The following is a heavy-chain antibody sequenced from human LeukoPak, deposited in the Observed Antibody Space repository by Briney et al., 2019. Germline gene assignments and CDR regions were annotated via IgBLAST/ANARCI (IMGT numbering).Heavy chain of an antibody. CDR3: ARDEGYYDSSGYPH. D-gene: IGHD3-22*01. V-gene: IGHV1-18*01. J-gene: IGHJ4*02. Sequence: ASVKVSCKASGYTFTSYDINWVRQATGQGLEWMGWISAYNGNTNYAQKLQGRVTMTTDTSTSTAYMELRSLRSDDTAVYYCARDEGYYDSSGYPHWGQGTLVTVSS. CDR2: ISAYNGNT. CDR1: GYTFTSYD.